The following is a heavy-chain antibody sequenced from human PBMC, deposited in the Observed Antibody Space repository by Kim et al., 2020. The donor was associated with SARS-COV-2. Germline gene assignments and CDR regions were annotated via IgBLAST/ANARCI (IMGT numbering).Heavy chain of an antibody. D-gene: IGHD2-15*01. V-gene: IGHV4-59*13. CDR3: ALGGGGWFDP. CDR2: IYYSGST. CDR1: GGSISSYY. Sequence: SETLSLTCTVSGGSISSYYWSWIRQPPGKGLEWIGYIYYSGSTNYNPSLKSRVTISVDTSKNQFSLKLSSVTAADTAVYYCALGGGGWFDPWGQGTLVTVSS. J-gene: IGHJ5*02.